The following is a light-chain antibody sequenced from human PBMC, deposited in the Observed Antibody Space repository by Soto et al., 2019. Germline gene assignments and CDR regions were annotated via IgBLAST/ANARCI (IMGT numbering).Light chain of an antibody. V-gene: IGKV1-5*01. J-gene: IGKJ1*01. CDR2: DAS. CDR1: QGISAW. Sequence: DIQMTQSPSTLSASVGYRFTITCRASQGISAWVAWYQQKPGKVPNLLIYDASTLQSGVPSRFSGSGSGTEFTLTITSLQPDDFATYYCQQYSLYWTFGQGTTGDIK. CDR3: QQYSLYWT.